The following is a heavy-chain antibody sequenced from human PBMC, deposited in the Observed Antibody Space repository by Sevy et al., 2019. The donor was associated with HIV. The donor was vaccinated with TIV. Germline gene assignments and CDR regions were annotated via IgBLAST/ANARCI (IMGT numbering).Heavy chain of an antibody. CDR2: INTSGST. D-gene: IGHD6-19*01. CDR1: GGSISSGSYY. V-gene: IGHV4-61*02. J-gene: IGHJ4*02. Sequence: SETLSLTCTVSGGSISSGSYYWSWIRQPAGKGLEWIGRINTSGSTNYNPSLRSRVTISVDTSKNQFSLKLSSVTAADTAVYYCAREWPGAVAALHFDYWGQGTLVTVSS. CDR3: AREWPGAVAALHFDY.